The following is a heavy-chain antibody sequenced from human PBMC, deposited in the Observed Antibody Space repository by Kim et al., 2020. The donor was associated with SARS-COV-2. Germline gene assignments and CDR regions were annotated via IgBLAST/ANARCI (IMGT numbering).Heavy chain of an antibody. CDR2: INHSGST. CDR3: ARNSE. J-gene: IGHJ4*02. V-gene: IGHV4-34*01. CDR1: GLSFSGYY. Sequence: SETLSLTCAVYGLSFSGYYWSWIRQPPGKGLEWIGEINHSGSTNYNPSLKSRVTISVDTSKNQFSLKLSSVTAADTAVYYCARNSEWGQGTLVTVSS.